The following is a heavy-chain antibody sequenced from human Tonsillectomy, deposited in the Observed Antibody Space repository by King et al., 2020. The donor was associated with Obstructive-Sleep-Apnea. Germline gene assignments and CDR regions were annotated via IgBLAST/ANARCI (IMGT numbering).Heavy chain of an antibody. CDR1: GGSISSSSYY. Sequence: LPLQESGPGLVKPSETLSLTCTVSGGSISSSSYYWGWIRQPPGKGLEWIGSIYYSGSTYYNPSLKSRVTISVDTSKNQFSLKLSSVTAADTAVYYCAVCYYGSGSDNYFDYWGQGTLVTVSS. CDR2: IYYSGST. CDR3: AVCYYGSGSDNYFDY. D-gene: IGHD3-10*01. J-gene: IGHJ4*02. V-gene: IGHV4-39*01.